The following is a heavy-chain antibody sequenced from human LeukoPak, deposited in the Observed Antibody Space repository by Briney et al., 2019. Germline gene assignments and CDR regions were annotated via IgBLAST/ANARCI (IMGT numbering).Heavy chain of an antibody. Sequence: ASVKVSCKASGYTFTGYYTHWVRQAPGQGLEWMGWINPNSGSTNYAQKFQGRVTMTRDTSISTAYMELSRLRSDDTAVYYCARRHYYDSSGYSIGNAFDIWGQGTMVTVSS. D-gene: IGHD3-22*01. J-gene: IGHJ3*02. CDR1: GYTFTGYY. CDR3: ARRHYYDSSGYSIGNAFDI. V-gene: IGHV1-2*02. CDR2: INPNSGST.